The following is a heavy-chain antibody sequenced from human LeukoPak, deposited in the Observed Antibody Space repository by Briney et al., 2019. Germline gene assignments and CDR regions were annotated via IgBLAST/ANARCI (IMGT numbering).Heavy chain of an antibody. D-gene: IGHD3-10*01. CDR3: ARDPLLIWFGELFKGSDAFDM. J-gene: IGHJ3*02. V-gene: IGHV3-30*03. Sequence: GGSLRLSCAASGFSFSSYGMHWVRQAPGKGLEWVALISYDGSNKYYVDSVKGRFTISRDNAKNSLYLQMNSLRAEDTAVYYCARDPLLIWFGELFKGSDAFDMWGQGTMVTVSS. CDR2: ISYDGSNK. CDR1: GFSFSSYG.